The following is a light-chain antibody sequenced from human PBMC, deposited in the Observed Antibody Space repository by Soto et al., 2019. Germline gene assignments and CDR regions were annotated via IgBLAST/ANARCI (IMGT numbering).Light chain of an antibody. J-gene: IGKJ1*01. CDR3: KQYNSYPWT. V-gene: IGKV1-39*01. CDR1: QSISSY. Sequence: DIQITKSPSSLSAFVVDRVTITCRASQSISSYLNWYQQKPGKVHKLLIYAASSLQSGVPSRFSGSGSGTDFTLTISRLEPEEFATYYCKQYNSYPWTFGNGTKVDIK. CDR2: AAS.